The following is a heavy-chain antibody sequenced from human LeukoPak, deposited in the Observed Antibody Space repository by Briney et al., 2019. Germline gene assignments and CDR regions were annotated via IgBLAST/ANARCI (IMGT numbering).Heavy chain of an antibody. D-gene: IGHD3-10*01. J-gene: IGHJ4*02. CDR3: ARLSLGTMVRGVIHY. V-gene: IGHV4-39*01. Sequence: SETLSLTCTVSGGSISSSSYYWGWIRQPPGKGPEWIGSIYYSGSTYYNPSLKSRVTISVDTSKNQFSLKLSSVTAADTVVYYCARLSLGTMVRGVIHYWGQGTLVTVSS. CDR2: IYYSGST. CDR1: GGSISSSSYY.